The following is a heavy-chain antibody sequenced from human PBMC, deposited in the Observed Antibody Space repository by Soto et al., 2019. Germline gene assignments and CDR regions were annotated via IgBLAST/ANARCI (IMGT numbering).Heavy chain of an antibody. CDR3: ARHLMSMDSSNWFDP. CDR1: GGSISGSSYY. Sequence: QLQLQESGPGLVKPSETLSLTCTVSGGSISGSSYYWGWIRQPPGKGLGWIGGVFHTGSTYYNPSLKSRVTISVDTSNNQFSLELNSVTAADTAVYYCARHLMSMDSSNWFDPWGQGTLVTVSS. V-gene: IGHV4-39*01. D-gene: IGHD6-19*01. J-gene: IGHJ5*02. CDR2: VFHTGST.